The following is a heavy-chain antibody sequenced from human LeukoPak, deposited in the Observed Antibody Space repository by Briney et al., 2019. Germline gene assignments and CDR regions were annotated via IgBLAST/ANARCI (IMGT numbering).Heavy chain of an antibody. Sequence: PSETLSLTCTVSGGSISSYYWSWIRQPPGKGLEWIGYIYYSGSTNYNPSLKSRVTISVDTSKNQFSLKLSSVTAADTAVYYCARGVVGNYDFWSGYYTVRPRFDYWGQGTLVTVSS. CDR1: GGSISSYY. V-gene: IGHV4-59*12. CDR2: IYYSGST. D-gene: IGHD3-3*01. J-gene: IGHJ4*02. CDR3: ARGVVGNYDFWSGYYTVRPRFDY.